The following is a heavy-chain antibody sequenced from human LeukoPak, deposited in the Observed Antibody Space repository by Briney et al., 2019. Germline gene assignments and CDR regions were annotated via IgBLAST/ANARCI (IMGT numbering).Heavy chain of an antibody. Sequence: PSETLSLTCAVPGGSISSGGYYWSWIRQPPGKGLEWIGYIYHSGSTYYNPSLKSRVTISVDRSKNQFSLKLSSVTAADTAVYYCARDRGWYYYFDYWGQGTLVTVSS. CDR3: ARDRGWYYYFDY. D-gene: IGHD6-19*01. J-gene: IGHJ4*02. V-gene: IGHV4-30-2*01. CDR2: IYHSGST. CDR1: GGSISSGGYY.